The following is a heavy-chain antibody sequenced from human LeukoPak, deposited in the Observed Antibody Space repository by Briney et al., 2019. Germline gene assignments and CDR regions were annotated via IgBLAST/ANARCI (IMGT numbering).Heavy chain of an antibody. CDR1: GFTFSSYW. J-gene: IGHJ4*02. CDR2: INSDGSST. Sequence: GGSLRLSCVASGFTFSSYWMHWVRHAPGKGLVWVSRINSDGSSTKCADSVKGRFTISRDNAKNTLYLQMNSLRAEDTAVYYCVTLDHGHDYWGQGTLVTVSS. CDR3: VTLDHGHDY. V-gene: IGHV3-74*03.